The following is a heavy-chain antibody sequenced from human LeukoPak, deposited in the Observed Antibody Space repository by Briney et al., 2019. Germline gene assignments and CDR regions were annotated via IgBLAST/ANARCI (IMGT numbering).Heavy chain of an antibody. CDR1: GGSISSYY. CDR2: IYYSGST. J-gene: IGHJ4*02. CDR3: ARCKSSGSSYYFDY. V-gene: IGHV4-59*08. Sequence: SETLSLTCTVSGGSISSYYWSWIRQPPGKGLEWIGYIYYSGSTNYNPSLKSRVTISVDTSKNQFSLKLSSVTAADTAVYYCARCKSSGSSYYFDYWGQGTLVTVSS. D-gene: IGHD1-26*01.